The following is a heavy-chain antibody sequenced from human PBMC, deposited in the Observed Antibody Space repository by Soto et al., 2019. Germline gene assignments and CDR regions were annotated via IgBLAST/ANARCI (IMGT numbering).Heavy chain of an antibody. Sequence: QVQLVQSGAEVKKLGSSVKVSCKTSGGTFSISVISWVRQAPGQGLEWMGGIIPISGSPNYAQEFQGRVTITADDSTSTSYMELSSLRSEDTAVYYGATFSSGSWSGFTAYWGQGTLVPVSS. CDR3: ATFSSGSWSGFTAY. CDR2: IIPISGSP. CDR1: GGTFSISV. D-gene: IGHD3-3*01. J-gene: IGHJ4*02. V-gene: IGHV1-69*12.